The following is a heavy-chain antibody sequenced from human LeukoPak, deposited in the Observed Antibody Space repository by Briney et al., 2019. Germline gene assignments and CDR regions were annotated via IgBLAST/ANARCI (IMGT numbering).Heavy chain of an antibody. CDR1: GFTFSSYG. D-gene: IGHD2-15*01. V-gene: IGHV3-33*01. J-gene: IGHJ3*02. Sequence: GGSLRLSCAASGFTFSSYGMHWVRQAPGKGLEWVAVIWYDGSNKYYADSVKGRFTISRDNSKNTLYLQMNSLRAEDTAVYYCARENLYCSGGSCYGGGGAFDIWGQGTMVTVSS. CDR2: IWYDGSNK. CDR3: ARENLYCSGGSCYGGGGAFDI.